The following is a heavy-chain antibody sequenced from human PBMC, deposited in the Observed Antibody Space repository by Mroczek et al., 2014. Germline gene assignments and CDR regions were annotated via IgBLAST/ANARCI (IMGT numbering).Heavy chain of an antibody. D-gene: IGHD6-13*01. Sequence: VQLVQSGAEVKKPGASVKVSCKASGYTFTSYDINWVRQATGQGLEWMGWMNPNSGNTGYAQKFQGRVTMTRNTSISTAYMELSSLRSEDTAVYYCARTYSSSFYYYYYMDVWGKGTTVTVSS. CDR1: GYTFTSYD. CDR3: ARTYSSSFYYYYYMDV. CDR2: MNPNSGNT. J-gene: IGHJ6*03. V-gene: IGHV1-8*01.